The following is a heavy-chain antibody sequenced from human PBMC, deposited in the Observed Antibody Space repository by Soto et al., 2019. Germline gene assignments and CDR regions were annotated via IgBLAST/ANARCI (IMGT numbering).Heavy chain of an antibody. V-gene: IGHV3-9*01. CDR2: ISWHSGSI. CDR3: VTEGSSSGSRGLVCLAP. D-gene: IGHD6-19*01. J-gene: IGHJ5*02. Sequence: EVQLEESGVGLVQPGRSLRLSCAASGFTFDDSAMHWVRQIPGQGLVWVSGISWHSGSIGYADSVKGRCTISTDIAKNSLYLQMNSLRPEDTALYSCVTEGSSSGSRGLVCLAPLGQVTLVNFSS. CDR1: GFTFDDSA.